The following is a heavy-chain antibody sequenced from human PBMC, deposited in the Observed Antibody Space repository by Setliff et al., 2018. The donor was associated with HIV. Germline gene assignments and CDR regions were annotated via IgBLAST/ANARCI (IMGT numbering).Heavy chain of an antibody. CDR1: GYTFNDSF. V-gene: IGHV1-2*02. CDR3: ARAYYDSVWGSHRYRFYYFDY. CDR2: ITPDSGGT. J-gene: IGHJ4*02. D-gene: IGHD3-16*02. Sequence: ASVKVSCKASGYTFNDSFIHWVRQAPGQGLEWMGWITPDSGGTNYAQKFQGRVIVTRDTSINTAYVELRSLRSEDTAVYYCARAYYDSVWGSHRYRFYYFDYWGQGSLVTVSS.